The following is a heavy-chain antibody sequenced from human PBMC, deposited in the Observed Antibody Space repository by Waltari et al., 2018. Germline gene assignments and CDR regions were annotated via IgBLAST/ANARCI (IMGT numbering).Heavy chain of an antibody. Sequence: QVQLHESGPGLVQPSETLSLACSVSGDSVVSNYWSWIRQSAGKGMEWIGRSYVGGTTNDNPALSGRVSMSVDMSKNQIFLKIMSVTAADTGVYYCARETRHGDWFDPWGQGTLVTVSS. CDR3: ARETRHGDWFDP. V-gene: IGHV4-4*07. CDR1: GDSVVSNY. J-gene: IGHJ5*02. D-gene: IGHD3-16*01. CDR2: SYVGGTT.